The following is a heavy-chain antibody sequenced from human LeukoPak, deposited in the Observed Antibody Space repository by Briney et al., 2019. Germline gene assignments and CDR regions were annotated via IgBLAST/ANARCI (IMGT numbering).Heavy chain of an antibody. CDR3: TRENYWNLDY. D-gene: IGHD1-1*01. J-gene: IGHJ4*02. CDR2: SRNKENNYAA. CDR1: GFSFSDFF. V-gene: IGHV3-72*01. Sequence: PGGSLRLSCAVSGFSFSDFFMDWVRQAPGKGREWIGRSRNKENNYAAEHAASVKGRFTISRDDSKDSLYLQLSSLKTEDTAVYYCTRENYWNLDYWGQGTLVTVSS.